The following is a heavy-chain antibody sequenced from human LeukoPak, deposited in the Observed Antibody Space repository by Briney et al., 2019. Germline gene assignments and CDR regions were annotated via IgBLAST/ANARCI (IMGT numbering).Heavy chain of an antibody. CDR3: ARGLSSGSFYYYYYMDV. D-gene: IGHD3-10*02. J-gene: IGHJ6*03. V-gene: IGHV1-8*01. CDR2: LNPNSGNT. CDR1: GYTFTSYD. Sequence: GASVKVSCKASGYTFTSYDINWVRQATGQGLEWMGWLNPNSGNTGYAQKFQGRVTMTRNTSISTAYMELSSLRSEDTAVYYCARGLSSGSFYYYYYMDVWGKGTMVTVSS.